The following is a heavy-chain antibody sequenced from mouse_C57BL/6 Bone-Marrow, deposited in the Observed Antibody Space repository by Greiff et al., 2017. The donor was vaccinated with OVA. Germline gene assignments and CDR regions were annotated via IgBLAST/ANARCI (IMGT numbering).Heavy chain of an antibody. CDR3: ARCFLLIRRAWFDY. Sequence: DVMLVESGGGLVKPGGSLKLSCAASGFTFSSYAMSWVRQTPEKRLEWVATISDGGSNTYYPDNVKGRFTISRDNAKNTLYLQMSHLKSEYTALYYCARCFLLIRRAWFDYWGQGTLVTVSA. V-gene: IGHV5-4*03. D-gene: IGHD1-1*01. CDR1: GFTFSSYA. CDR2: ISDGGSNT. J-gene: IGHJ3*01.